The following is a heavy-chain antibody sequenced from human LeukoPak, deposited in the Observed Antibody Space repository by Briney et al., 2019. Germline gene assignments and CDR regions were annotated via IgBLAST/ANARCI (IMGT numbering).Heavy chain of an antibody. CDR2: INPNTGDT. CDR3: ASYPRYVSSPPFDY. Sequence: ASVKVSCKASGYTFTGYYMHWVRQAPGQGLEWMGWINPNTGDTKYAQNFQGRVTMTRDTTISTAYMELTRLTFDDAAVYYCASYPRYVSSPPFDYWGQGTLVTVPS. V-gene: IGHV1-2*02. J-gene: IGHJ4*02. D-gene: IGHD2-15*01. CDR1: GYTFTGYY.